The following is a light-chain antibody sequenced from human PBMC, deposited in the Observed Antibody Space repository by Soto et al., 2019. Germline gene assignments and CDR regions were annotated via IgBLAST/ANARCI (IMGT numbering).Light chain of an antibody. Sequence: IVLTQSPGTLSVSPVARVTLSGPASQTVPSRIAWYQQKPGQSPSLLIYGASTRATGVPDRFSGTGSGTEFTLTISSLKSEDYAVYYCQQYKSWPPITFCQGTLLEIK. CDR3: QQYKSWPPIT. V-gene: IGKV3-15*01. J-gene: IGKJ5*01. CDR2: GAS. CDR1: QTVPSR.